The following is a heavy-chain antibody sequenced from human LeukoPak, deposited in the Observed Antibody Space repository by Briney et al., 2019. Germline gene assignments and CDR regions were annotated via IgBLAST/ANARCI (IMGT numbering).Heavy chain of an antibody. Sequence: ASVKVSCKASGYTFTGYYMHWVRQAPGQGLEWMGCINPNSGGTNYAQKFQGRVTMTRDTSISTAYMELGRLRSDDTAVYYCARGSTRTYYDILTGQYFDYWGQGTLVTVSS. D-gene: IGHD3-9*01. V-gene: IGHV1-2*02. CDR3: ARGSTRTYYDILTGQYFDY. J-gene: IGHJ4*02. CDR1: GYTFTGYY. CDR2: INPNSGGT.